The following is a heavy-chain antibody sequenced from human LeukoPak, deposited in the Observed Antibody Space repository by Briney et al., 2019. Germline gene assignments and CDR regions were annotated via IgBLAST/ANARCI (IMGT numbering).Heavy chain of an antibody. D-gene: IGHD2-15*01. CDR3: ATPRGIVVVVAAPSFDF. CDR1: GFTFSSYA. V-gene: IGHV3-23*01. J-gene: IGHJ4*02. Sequence: GGSLRLSCAASGFTFSSYAMSWVRQAPGKGLEWVSSISDSGGSTYYADSVKGRFTVSRDDSKNTLYLQMSSLRADDTAVYYCATPRGIVVVVAAPSFDFWGQGTLVTVSS. CDR2: ISDSGGST.